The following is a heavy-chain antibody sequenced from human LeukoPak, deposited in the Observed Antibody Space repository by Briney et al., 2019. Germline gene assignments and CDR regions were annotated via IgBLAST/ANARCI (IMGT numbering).Heavy chain of an antibody. CDR1: GFTFSNYG. Sequence: GGSLRLSCAASGFTFSNYGMQWVRQAPGKGLEWVAVISYDASTIYYADSVKGRFTISRDNSKSTLYLQMNSLRAEDTAVYYCAKESGIRSYGAYFPHWGQGTLVTVSS. CDR2: ISYDASTI. V-gene: IGHV3-30*18. D-gene: IGHD4-17*01. CDR3: AKESGIRSYGAYFPH. J-gene: IGHJ1*01.